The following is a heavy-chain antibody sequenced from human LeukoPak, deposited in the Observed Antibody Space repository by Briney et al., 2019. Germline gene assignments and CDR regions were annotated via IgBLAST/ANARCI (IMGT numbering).Heavy chain of an antibody. CDR3: ARVAILSFGESLDY. CDR2: ITTNTGKP. Sequence: ASVKVSCKASGYSFSSYALTWVRQVPGQGLEWKGWITTNTGKPTYAQSFTGRFVFSLDTSVNTAYLQINSLKTEDTAVYYCARVAILSFGESLDYWGQGTLVTVSS. D-gene: IGHD3-10*01. CDR1: GYSFSSYA. J-gene: IGHJ4*02. V-gene: IGHV7-4-1*02.